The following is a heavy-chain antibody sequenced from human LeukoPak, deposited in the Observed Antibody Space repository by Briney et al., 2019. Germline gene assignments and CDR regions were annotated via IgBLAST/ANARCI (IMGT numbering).Heavy chain of an antibody. Sequence: SETLSLTCTVSGGSVSSSSYYWGWIRQPPGKGLEWIGEMYNSGTGTYKPSLRSRVTMFFDESKNHFSLKLNSVTAADTAVYYCARGGNWDFDYWGQGVLVIVSS. CDR3: ARGGNWDFDY. J-gene: IGHJ4*02. D-gene: IGHD7-27*01. V-gene: IGHV4-39*02. CDR1: GGSVSSSSYY. CDR2: MYNSGTG.